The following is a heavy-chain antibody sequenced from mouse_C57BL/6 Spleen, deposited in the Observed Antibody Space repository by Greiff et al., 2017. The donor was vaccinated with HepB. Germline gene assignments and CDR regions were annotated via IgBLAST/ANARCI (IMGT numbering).Heavy chain of an antibody. CDR2: IYPRSGNT. J-gene: IGHJ2*01. CDR3: AREGIRNFDY. Sequence: QVTLKESGAELARPGASVKLSCKASGYTFTSYGISWVKQRTGQGLEWIGEIYPRSGNTYYNEKLKGKATLTADKSSSTAYMELRSLTSEDSAVYFCAREGIRNFDYWGQGTTLTVSS. V-gene: IGHV1-81*01. CDR1: GYTFTSYG.